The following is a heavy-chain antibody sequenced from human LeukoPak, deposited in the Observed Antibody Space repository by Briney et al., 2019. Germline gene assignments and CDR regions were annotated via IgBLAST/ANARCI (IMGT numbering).Heavy chain of an antibody. CDR1: GYTPTNFD. V-gene: IGHV1-8*01. CDR3: GRGYAMDV. CDR2: MTLNSGRT. J-gene: IGHJ6*02. Sequence: VASVKVSCKVFGYTPTNFDINWVRQAPGQGFEWMGWMTLNSGRTGYRREFQGRVTMTTDTSTNTAYMELSSLRSDDTAVYYCGRGYAMDVWGQGTTVIVSS.